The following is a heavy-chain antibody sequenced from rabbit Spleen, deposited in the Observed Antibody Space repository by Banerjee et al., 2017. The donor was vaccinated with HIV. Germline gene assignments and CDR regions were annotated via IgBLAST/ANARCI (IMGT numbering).Heavy chain of an antibody. J-gene: IGHJ6*01. CDR2: IYAATAKP. D-gene: IGHD4-1*01. CDR1: GIDFTNYY. CDR3: ARDLDGVIGWNFGW. V-gene: IGHV1S45*01. Sequence: QEQLTETGGGLVQPGGSLTLSCKASGIDFTNYYISWVRQAPGKGLEWIGIIYAATAKPVYATWAKGRFTISKTSSTTVTLQMTSLTAADTATYFCARDLDGVIGWNFGWWGPGTLVTVS.